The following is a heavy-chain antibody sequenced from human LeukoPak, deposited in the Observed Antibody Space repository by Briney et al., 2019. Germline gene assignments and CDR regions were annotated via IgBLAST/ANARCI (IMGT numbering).Heavy chain of an antibody. CDR3: ARDHIPSSSGWFDP. CDR1: GFTFSSYG. V-gene: IGHV3-33*01. J-gene: IGHJ5*02. CDR2: LWYDGSNK. D-gene: IGHD6-6*01. Sequence: GGSLRLSCAASGFTFSSYGMHWVRQAPGKGLEWVAVLWYDGSNKYYADSVKGRFTISRDNSKNTLYLQMNSLRAEDTAVYYCARDHIPSSSGWFDPWGQGTLVTVSS.